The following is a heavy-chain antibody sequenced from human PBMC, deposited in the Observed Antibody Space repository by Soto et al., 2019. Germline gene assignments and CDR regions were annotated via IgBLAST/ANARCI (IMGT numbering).Heavy chain of an antibody. J-gene: IGHJ4*02. CDR2: ISAYNGNT. Sequence: GASVKVSCKASGYTFTSYGISWVRQAPGQGLEWMGWISAYNGNTNYAQKRQGRVTMTTDTSTSTAYMELRSLRSDDTAVYYCARDFGYCSGGSCYLDFDYWGQGTLVTVSS. CDR3: ARDFGYCSGGSCYLDFDY. D-gene: IGHD2-15*01. CDR1: GYTFTSYG. V-gene: IGHV1-18*01.